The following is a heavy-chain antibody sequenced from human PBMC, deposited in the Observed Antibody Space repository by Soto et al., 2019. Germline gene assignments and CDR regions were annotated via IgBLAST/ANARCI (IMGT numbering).Heavy chain of an antibody. Sequence: QVQLVQSGAEVKKPGSSVKVSCKASGGTFSSYAISWVRQAPGQGLEWMGGIIPIFGTANYAQKFQGRVTITADESTSTAYMELSRSRSEDTAVYYWARAIEAAGTFRWFDPWGQGTLVTVSS. D-gene: IGHD6-13*01. CDR2: IIPIFGTA. CDR3: ARAIEAAGTFRWFDP. CDR1: GGTFSSYA. J-gene: IGHJ5*02. V-gene: IGHV1-69*01.